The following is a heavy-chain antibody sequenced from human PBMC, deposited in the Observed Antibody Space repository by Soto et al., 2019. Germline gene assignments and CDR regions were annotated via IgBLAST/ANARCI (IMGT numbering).Heavy chain of an antibody. CDR2: IYYSGST. J-gene: IGHJ4*02. D-gene: IGHD1-26*01. CDR1: GGSISSSSYY. Sequence: PSETLSLTCTVSGGSISSSSYYWGWIRQPPGKGLEWIGSIYYSGSTYYNPSLKSRVTISVDTSKNQFSLKLSSVTAADTAVYYCARHRHSGSYPYYFDYWGQGTLVTVSS. V-gene: IGHV4-39*01. CDR3: ARHRHSGSYPYYFDY.